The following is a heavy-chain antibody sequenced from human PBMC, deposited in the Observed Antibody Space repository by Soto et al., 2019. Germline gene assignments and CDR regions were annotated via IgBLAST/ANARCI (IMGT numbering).Heavy chain of an antibody. J-gene: IGHJ4*02. CDR3: ARWTSCGGDCYCLDY. V-gene: IGHV4-59*08. CDR1: GGSISSFY. CDR2: IFYTGST. D-gene: IGHD2-21*02. Sequence: PSETLSLTCIVSGGSISSFYWGWIRQPPEKGLEWIGNIFYTGSTGYNPSLRSRVTISLDTSRNQFFLKVNSVAAADTAVYYCARWTSCGGDCYCLDYWGQGTLVTVSS.